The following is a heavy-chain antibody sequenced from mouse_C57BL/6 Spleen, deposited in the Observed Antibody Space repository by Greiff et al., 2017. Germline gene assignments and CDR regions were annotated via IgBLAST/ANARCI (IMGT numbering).Heavy chain of an antibody. CDR1: GYTFTSYW. J-gene: IGHJ3*01. CDR2: IDPSDSET. V-gene: IGHV1-52*01. Sequence: QVQLQQPGAELVRPGSSVKLSCKASGYTFTSYWMHWVKQRPIQGLEWIGNIDPSDSETHYNQKFKDKATLTVDKSSSTAYMRLSSLTSEDSAVYYCAREVDSSGYLFAYWGQGTLVTVSA. CDR3: AREVDSSGYLFAY. D-gene: IGHD3-2*02.